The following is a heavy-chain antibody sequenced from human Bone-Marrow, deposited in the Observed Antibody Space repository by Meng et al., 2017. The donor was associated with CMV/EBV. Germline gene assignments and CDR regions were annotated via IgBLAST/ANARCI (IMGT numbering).Heavy chain of an antibody. CDR2: IYNYGST. V-gene: IGHV3-66*03. CDR1: GFPVSSKF. J-gene: IGHJ6*02. CDR3: ARDGAGDIVVVPAAKGYYYYYGMDV. Sequence: GESLKIYCAAPGFPVSSKFMYWVRQAPGKGLEWVYVIYNYGSTYYADSVKGRFTFSRDNSKNTLYLQMNSLRAEDTAVYYCARDGAGDIVVVPAAKGYYYYYGMDVWGQGTTVTVSS. D-gene: IGHD2-2*01.